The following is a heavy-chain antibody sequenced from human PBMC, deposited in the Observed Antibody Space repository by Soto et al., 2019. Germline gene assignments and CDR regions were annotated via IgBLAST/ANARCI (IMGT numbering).Heavy chain of an antibody. CDR3: VRDGPYSYVTFDS. Sequence: QVQLVESGVGVVRPGRSLRLSGAASGFTFSSYAMHWVRQAPGKGLEWVAVISYDGNNKYYADSVKGRFTISRDNSKNTLYLQMNSLRAEDTAVYYCVRDGPYSYVTFDSWGQGTLVTVSS. CDR2: ISYDGNNK. J-gene: IGHJ4*02. CDR1: GFTFSSYA. D-gene: IGHD5-18*01. V-gene: IGHV3-30-3*01.